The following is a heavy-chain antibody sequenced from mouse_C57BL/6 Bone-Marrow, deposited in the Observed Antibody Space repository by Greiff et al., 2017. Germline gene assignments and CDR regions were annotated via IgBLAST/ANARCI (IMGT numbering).Heavy chain of an antibody. CDR3: ATNWGFDY. J-gene: IGHJ2*01. D-gene: IGHD4-1*01. Sequence: QVQLQQSGAELARPGASVKMSCKASGYTFTSYTMHWVKQRPGQGLEWIGYINPSSGYTKYNQKFKDKAPLTADKSSSTAYMQLSSLASEDSAGYYCATNWGFDYGGQGTTLTVSS. CDR1: GYTFTSYT. CDR2: INPSSGYT. V-gene: IGHV1-4*01.